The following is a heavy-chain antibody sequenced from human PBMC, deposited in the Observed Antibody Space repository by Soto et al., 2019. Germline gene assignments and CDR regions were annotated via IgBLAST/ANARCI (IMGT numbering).Heavy chain of an antibody. CDR2: IYYSGST. CDR1: GGSISSGGYY. V-gene: IGHV4-31*03. J-gene: IGHJ6*02. CDR3: ARGGWVGGGPAGGDGMDV. D-gene: IGHD2-15*01. Sequence: QVQLQESGPGLVKPSQTLSLTCTVSGGSISSGGYYWSWIRHHPGKGLEWIGYIYYSGSTYYNPSLKSRVTISVDTSKNQFSLKLSSVTAADTAVYYCARGGWVGGGPAGGDGMDVWGQGTTVTVSS.